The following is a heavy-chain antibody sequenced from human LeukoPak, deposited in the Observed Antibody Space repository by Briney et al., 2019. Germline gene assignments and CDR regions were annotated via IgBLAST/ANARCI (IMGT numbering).Heavy chain of an antibody. D-gene: IGHD5-12*01. J-gene: IGHJ4*02. CDR3: ARGLRGGYSGYGPKVHFDY. CDR2: INHSGST. Sequence: SETLSLTCAVYGGSFSGYYWSWIRQPLGKGLEWIGEINHSGSTNYNPSLKSRVTISVDTSKNQFSLKLSSVTAADTAVYYCARGLRGGYSGYGPKVHFDYWGQGTLVTVSS. V-gene: IGHV4-34*01. CDR1: GGSFSGYY.